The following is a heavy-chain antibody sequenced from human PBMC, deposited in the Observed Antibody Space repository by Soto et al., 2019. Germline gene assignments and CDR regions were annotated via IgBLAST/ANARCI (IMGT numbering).Heavy chain of an antibody. V-gene: IGHV3-33*08. CDR1: GFTFNTYG. CDR2: IWYDGSNK. Sequence: GGSLRLSCTTSGFTFNTYGMHWVRQAPGKGLEWVAIIWYDGSNKYYADSVKGRFTISRDNSRNTLYLQMNSLRAEDTALYYCARADCTGAYCYSWPFNYGVDVWGQGTTGTVSS. CDR3: ARADCTGAYCYSWPFNYGVDV. J-gene: IGHJ6*02. D-gene: IGHD2-15*01.